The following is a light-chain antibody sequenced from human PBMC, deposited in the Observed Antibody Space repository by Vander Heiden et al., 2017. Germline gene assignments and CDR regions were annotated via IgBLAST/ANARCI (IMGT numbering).Light chain of an antibody. CDR2: APS. J-gene: IGKJ1*01. Sequence: DILMTQSTSSLSASVAHRVTITSRSIQSISSYIYWYQQNPGKASNLLIHAPSSSPSGLPSSFSGSGSGTDFTLTISSLQPEDFTTYYCQQSYGNPWTFGQGTKVEIK. V-gene: IGKV1-39*01. CDR1: QSISSY. CDR3: QQSYGNPWT.